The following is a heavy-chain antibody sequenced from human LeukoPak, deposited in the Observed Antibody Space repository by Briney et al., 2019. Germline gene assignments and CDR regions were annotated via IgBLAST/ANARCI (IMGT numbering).Heavy chain of an antibody. CDR1: GGTFSSYA. D-gene: IGHD4-17*01. CDR2: IFPIFGTA. Sequence: SVKVSCKASGGTFSSYAISWVRQAPGQGLEWMGGIFPIFGTANYAQKFQGRVTITADESTSTAYMELSSLRSEDTAVYYCARVGDYGDYFDYWGQGTLVTVSS. J-gene: IGHJ4*02. CDR3: ARVGDYGDYFDY. V-gene: IGHV1-69*01.